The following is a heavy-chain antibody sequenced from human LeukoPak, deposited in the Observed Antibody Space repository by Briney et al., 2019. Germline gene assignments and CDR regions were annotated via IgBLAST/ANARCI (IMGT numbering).Heavy chain of an antibody. CDR1: GGSFSGYY. CDR3: ARSSRARAFDI. V-gene: IGHV4-34*01. D-gene: IGHD2-2*01. CDR2: INHSGGT. J-gene: IGHJ3*02. Sequence: SETLSLTCAVYGGSFSGYYWSWIRQPPGKGLEWIGEINHSGGTNYNPSLKSRVTISVDTSKNQFSLKLSSVTAADTAVYYRARSSRARAFDIWGQGTMVTVSS.